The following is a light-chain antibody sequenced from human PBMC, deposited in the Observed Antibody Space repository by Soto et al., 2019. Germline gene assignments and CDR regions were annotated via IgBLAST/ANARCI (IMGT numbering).Light chain of an antibody. CDR1: QSVGRSY. J-gene: IGKJ2*01. V-gene: IGKV3-20*01. CDR2: GAS. Sequence: EIVLTQSPGTLSLSPGDRATLYCMASQSVGRSYLPWYQQKPGQAPRHLIYGASTRATGIPDMFSDGGSRTDITLTISRLEPEDFAVYYCQQYGVSPLYTFGQGTKLEIK. CDR3: QQYGVSPLYT.